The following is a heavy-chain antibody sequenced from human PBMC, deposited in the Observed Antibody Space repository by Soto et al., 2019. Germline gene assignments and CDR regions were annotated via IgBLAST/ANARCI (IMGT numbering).Heavy chain of an antibody. J-gene: IGHJ6*02. D-gene: IGHD3-22*01. V-gene: IGHV1-8*01. CDR2: MNPNSGNT. Sequence: ASVKVSCKASGYTFTSYDINWVRQATGQGLEWMGWMNPNSGNTGYAQKFRGRVTMTRNTSISTAYMELSSLRSEDTAVYYCASDTYYYDSSGSLLYYSYGMDVWGQGTTVTVSS. CDR3: ASDTYYYDSSGSLLYYSYGMDV. CDR1: GYTFTSYD.